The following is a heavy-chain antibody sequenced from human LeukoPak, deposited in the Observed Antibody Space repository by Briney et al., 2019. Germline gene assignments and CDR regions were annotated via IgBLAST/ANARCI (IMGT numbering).Heavy chain of an antibody. Sequence: LVKVSCKASGGTFSSYAISWVRQAPGQGLEWMGGIIPIFGTANYAQKFQGRVTITADESTSTAYMELSSLRSEDTAVYYCASHSSSWYNQWVTFDYWGQGTLVTVSS. CDR2: IIPIFGTA. CDR3: ASHSSSWYNQWVTFDY. V-gene: IGHV1-69*13. D-gene: IGHD6-13*01. J-gene: IGHJ4*02. CDR1: GGTFSSYA.